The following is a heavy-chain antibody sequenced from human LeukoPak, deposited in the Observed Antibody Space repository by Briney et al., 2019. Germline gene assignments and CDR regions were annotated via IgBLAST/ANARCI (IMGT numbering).Heavy chain of an antibody. D-gene: IGHD2-2*02. CDR1: GYTFTSYG. V-gene: IGHV1-18*01. Sequence: ASVKVSCKASGYTFTSYGISWVRQAPGQGLEWMGWISAYNGNTNYAQKLQGRVTMTTDTSTSTAYMELRSLRSDDTAVYYCASFKIGYCSSTSCYTRGLDYWGQGTLVTVSS. J-gene: IGHJ4*02. CDR3: ASFKIGYCSSTSCYTRGLDY. CDR2: ISAYNGNT.